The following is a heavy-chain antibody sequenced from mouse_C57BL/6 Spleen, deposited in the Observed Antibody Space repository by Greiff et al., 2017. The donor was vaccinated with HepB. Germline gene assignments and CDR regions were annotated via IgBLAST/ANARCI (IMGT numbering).Heavy chain of an antibody. D-gene: IGHD1-1*01. CDR3: ARSPITTVVATDFDV. V-gene: IGHV1-82*01. CDR1: GYAFSSSW. CDR2: IYPGDGDT. J-gene: IGHJ1*03. Sequence: QVQLQQSGPELVKPGASVKISCKASGYAFSSSWMNWVKQRPGKGLEWIGRIYPGDGDTNYNGKFKGKVTLTADKSSSTAYMQLSSLTSEDSAVYFCARSPITTVVATDFDVWGTGTTVTVSS.